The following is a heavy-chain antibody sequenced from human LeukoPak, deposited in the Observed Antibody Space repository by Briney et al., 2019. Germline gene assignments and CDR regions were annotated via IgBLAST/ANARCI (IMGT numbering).Heavy chain of an antibody. J-gene: IGHJ5*02. CDR1: GGSISSYY. Sequence: SETLSLTCTVSGGSISSYYWSWIRQPPGKGLEWIGYIYYSGSTNYNPSLKSRVTISVDTSKNQFSLKLSSVTAADTAVYYCARHPHREPYYDFWSGCRNSPRFDPWGQGTLVTVSS. CDR2: IYYSGST. CDR3: ARHPHREPYYDFWSGCRNSPRFDP. V-gene: IGHV4-59*08. D-gene: IGHD3-3*01.